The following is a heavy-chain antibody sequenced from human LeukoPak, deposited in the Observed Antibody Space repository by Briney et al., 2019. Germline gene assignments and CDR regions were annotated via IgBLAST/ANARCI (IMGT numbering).Heavy chain of an antibody. D-gene: IGHD1-26*01. Sequence: GGSLRLSCAASGFTVSSNYMSWVRQAPGKGLEWVSVIYSGGSTYYADSVKGRFTIPRDNSKNTLYLQMNSLRAEDTAVYYCARDVQGWELSDYYYYGMDVWGQGTTVTVSS. CDR2: IYSGGST. CDR3: ARDVQGWELSDYYYYGMDV. J-gene: IGHJ6*02. V-gene: IGHV3-66*01. CDR1: GFTVSSNY.